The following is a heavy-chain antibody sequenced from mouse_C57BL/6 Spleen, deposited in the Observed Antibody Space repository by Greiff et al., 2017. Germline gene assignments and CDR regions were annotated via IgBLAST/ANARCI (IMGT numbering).Heavy chain of an antibody. J-gene: IGHJ2*01. D-gene: IGHD2-4*01. V-gene: IGHV8-8*01. Sequence: QVTLKESGPGILQPSQTLSLTCSFSGFSLSTFGMGVGWIRQPSGKGLEWLAHIWWDDDKYYNPALKSRLTIAKDTSKNQVFLKIANVDTADTATYYCARMGDYDEGDYFDDWGQGTTLTVSS. CDR1: GFSLSTFGMG. CDR3: ARMGDYDEGDYFDD. CDR2: IWWDDDK.